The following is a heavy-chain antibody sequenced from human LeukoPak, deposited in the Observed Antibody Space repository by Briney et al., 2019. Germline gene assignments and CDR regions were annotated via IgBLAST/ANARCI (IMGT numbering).Heavy chain of an antibody. V-gene: IGHV4-34*01. Sequence: SETLSLTCAVYGGSFSGYYWSWIRQPPGKGLEWIGEINHSGSTNYNPSLKSRVTISVDTSKNQFSLKLSSVTAAGTAVYYCARVDPYDILTGYYSFIIDYWGQGTLVTVSS. J-gene: IGHJ4*02. CDR2: INHSGST. CDR1: GGSFSGYY. CDR3: ARVDPYDILTGYYSFIIDY. D-gene: IGHD3-9*01.